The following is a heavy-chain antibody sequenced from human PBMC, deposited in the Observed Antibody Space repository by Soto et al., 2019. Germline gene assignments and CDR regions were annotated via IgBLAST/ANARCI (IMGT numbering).Heavy chain of an antibody. Sequence: GGSLRLSCAASGFTLSSYGMHWVRQAPGKGLEWVAVIWYDGSNKYYADSVKGRFAISRDNSKNTLYLQMNSLRAEDTAVYYCARDFSPLRYGSGSYYSDAFDIWGQGTMVTVSS. J-gene: IGHJ3*02. CDR2: IWYDGSNK. CDR3: ARDFSPLRYGSGSYYSDAFDI. CDR1: GFTLSSYG. V-gene: IGHV3-33*01. D-gene: IGHD3-10*01.